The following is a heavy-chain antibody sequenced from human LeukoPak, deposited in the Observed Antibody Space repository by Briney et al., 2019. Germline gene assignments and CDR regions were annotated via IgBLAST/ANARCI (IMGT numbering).Heavy chain of an antibody. CDR3: ARQGPRGAFDM. Sequence: ASVKVSCKVFGYTLTGSYLHWVRQAPGQGLEWMGWINPNRGDTNYAQKFQGRVTMSRDTSISTAYMELSRLRSDDTAVYYCARQGPRGAFDMWGQGTMVTVSS. J-gene: IGHJ3*02. CDR2: INPNRGDT. V-gene: IGHV1-2*02. CDR1: GYTLTGSY.